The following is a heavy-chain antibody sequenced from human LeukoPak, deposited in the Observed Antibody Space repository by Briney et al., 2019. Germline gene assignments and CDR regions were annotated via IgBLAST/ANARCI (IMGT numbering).Heavy chain of an antibody. D-gene: IGHD3-16*02. CDR3: ACDTFGGVIGIFDY. J-gene: IGHJ4*02. CDR2: IGSSGGGI. V-gene: IGHV3-23*01. Sequence: GGSLRLSCAASGFTFSTYTMYWVRHPPGKRLEWVSIIGSSGGGIHCADSVKGRFTISRGNSKNALYLQMNSLRVEDTAVYYCACDTFGGVIGIFDYWGQGTLVTVSS. CDR1: GFTFSTYT.